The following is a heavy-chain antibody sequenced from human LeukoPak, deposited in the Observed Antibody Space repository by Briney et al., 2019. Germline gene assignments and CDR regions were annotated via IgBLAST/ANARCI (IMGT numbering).Heavy chain of an antibody. D-gene: IGHD6-13*01. CDR1: GYSISSRYY. Sequence: SETLSLTCAVSGYSISSRYYWGWIRQPPGKGLEWIGSIYHSGSTYYNPSLKSRVTISVDTSKNQFSLKLSSVTAADTAVYYCARGEQQLDFDWFDPWGQGTLVTVSS. CDR2: IYHSGST. V-gene: IGHV4-38-2*01. J-gene: IGHJ5*02. CDR3: ARGEQQLDFDWFDP.